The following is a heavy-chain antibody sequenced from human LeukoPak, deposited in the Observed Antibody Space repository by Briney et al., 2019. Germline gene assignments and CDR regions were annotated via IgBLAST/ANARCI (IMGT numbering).Heavy chain of an antibody. CDR2: IYYSGST. V-gene: IGHV4-59*08. Sequence: SETLSLTCTVSGGSISGYYWGWIRQPPGKGLESIGYIYYSGSTNYNPSLKSRVTISVDTSKNQFSLKLSSVTAADTAVYYCARHVIAVAGGGAFDIWGQGTMVTVSS. D-gene: IGHD6-19*01. CDR1: GGSISGYY. CDR3: ARHVIAVAGGGAFDI. J-gene: IGHJ3*02.